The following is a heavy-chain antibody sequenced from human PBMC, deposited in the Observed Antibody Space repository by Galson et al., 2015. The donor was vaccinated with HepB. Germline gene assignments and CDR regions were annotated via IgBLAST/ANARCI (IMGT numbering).Heavy chain of an antibody. CDR1: GFSLSTSGMC. CDR2: IDWDDDK. CDR3: ARAHCTNVLWINV. V-gene: IGHV2-70*11. D-gene: IGHD2-8*01. J-gene: IGHJ4*02. Sequence: PALVKPTQTLTLTCTFSGFSLSTSGMCVSWIRQPPGKALEWLARIDWDDDKYYSTSLKTRLTISKDTSKNQVVLTMTNMDPVDTAMYYCARAHCTNVLWINVCGQGTQVPVSS.